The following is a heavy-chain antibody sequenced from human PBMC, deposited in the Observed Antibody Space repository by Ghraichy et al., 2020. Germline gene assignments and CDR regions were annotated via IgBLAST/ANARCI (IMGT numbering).Heavy chain of an antibody. Sequence: GGSLTLSCAASGFTFSSYSMNWVRQAPGKGLEWVSSISSSSSYIYYADSVKGRFTISRDNAKNSLYLQMNSLRAEDTAVYYCARAVGDNYYYYYYMDVWGKGTTVTVSS. CDR2: ISSSSSYI. CDR3: ARAVGDNYYYYYYMDV. J-gene: IGHJ6*03. CDR1: GFTFSSYS. V-gene: IGHV3-21*01. D-gene: IGHD2-21*01.